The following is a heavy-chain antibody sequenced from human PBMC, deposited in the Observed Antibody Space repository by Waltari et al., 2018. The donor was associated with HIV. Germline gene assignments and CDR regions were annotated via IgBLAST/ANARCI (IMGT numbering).Heavy chain of an antibody. J-gene: IGHJ3*02. D-gene: IGHD3-10*02. CDR2: ISVSGGST. V-gene: IGHV3-23*04. CDR3: AKDLFPFDAFDI. CDR1: GFTFSIYA. Sequence: EVQLVESGGGLVQPGGSLRLSCAASGFTFSIYAMNWVRQAPGKGLEWVSTISVSGGSTYYADSVEGRFTISRDNSKNTLYLQMNSLRAEDTAVYYCAKDLFPFDAFDIWGQGTMVTVSS.